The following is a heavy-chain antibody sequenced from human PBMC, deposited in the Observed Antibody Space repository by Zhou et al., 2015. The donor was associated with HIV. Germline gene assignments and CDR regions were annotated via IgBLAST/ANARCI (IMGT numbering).Heavy chain of an antibody. V-gene: IGHV1-2*02. CDR2: INPNSGGT. J-gene: IGHJ5*02. CDR1: GGTFSSYA. CDR3: ARSRISMVRGVIHCVDP. Sequence: QVQLVQSGAEVKKPGSSVKVSCKASGGTFSSYAISWVRQAPGQGLEWMGWINPNSGGTKYAQKFQGRVTMTRDTSISTAYMELSRLRSDDTAVYYCARSRISMVRGVIHCVDPWGQGTLVTVSS. D-gene: IGHD3-10*01.